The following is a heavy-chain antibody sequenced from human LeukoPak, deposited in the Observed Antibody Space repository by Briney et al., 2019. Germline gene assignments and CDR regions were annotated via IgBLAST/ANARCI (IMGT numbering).Heavy chain of an antibody. V-gene: IGHV3-7*01. J-gene: IGHJ3*01. CDR2: MKWDGSEK. CDR1: GFTFSAYW. D-gene: IGHD3-16*01. Sequence: PGGSLRLSCVGSGFTFSAYWMTWARQAPGKGLEWVANMKWDGSEKHYVDSVKGRFTISRDNTKSSLYLQMNGLRAEDTAVYYCARPAYTAAYDLWGQGTXVTVXS. CDR3: ARPAYTAAYDL.